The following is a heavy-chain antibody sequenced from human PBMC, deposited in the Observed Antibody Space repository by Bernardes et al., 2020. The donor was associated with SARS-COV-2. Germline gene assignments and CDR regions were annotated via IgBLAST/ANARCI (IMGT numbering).Heavy chain of an antibody. D-gene: IGHD2-21*01. V-gene: IGHV4-4*07. CDR1: GGSISSAY. CDR2: IYSTGTT. J-gene: IGHJ4*02. CDR3: ARGNCGGDCYGFDY. Sequence: SETLSLTCTVSGGSISSAYWSWIRQPAGPGLAWIGRIYSTGTTNYNPSLKSRVTMSVDTSKNQFSLKLTSVTAADTAVYYCARGNCGGDCYGFDYWGQGTLVTVSS.